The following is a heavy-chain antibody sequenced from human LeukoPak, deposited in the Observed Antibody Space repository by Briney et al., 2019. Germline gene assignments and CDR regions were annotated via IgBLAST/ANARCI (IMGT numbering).Heavy chain of an antibody. CDR1: GFTFSDYN. V-gene: IGHV3-11*01. CDR3: VKSRFTSVGELGD. D-gene: IGHD3-10*01. J-gene: IGHJ4*02. CDR2: ISRSGSTK. Sequence: GGSLRLSCAASGFTFSDYNMRWIRQAPGKGLEWVSSISRSGSTKYYADSVKGRFTISRDNSKNTLYLQMNSLRAEDTAVYYCVKSRFTSVGELGDWGQGTLVTVSS.